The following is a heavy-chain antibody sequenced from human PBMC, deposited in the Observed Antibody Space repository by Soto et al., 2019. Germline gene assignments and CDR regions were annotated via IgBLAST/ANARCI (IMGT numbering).Heavy chain of an antibody. CDR2: IKQDGSEK. D-gene: IGHD3-10*01. CDR1: GFTFSSYW. J-gene: IGHJ4*02. V-gene: IGHV3-7*01. Sequence: GGSLRLSCAASGFTFSSYWMSWVRQAPGKGLEWVANIKQDGSEKYYVDSVKGRFTISRDNAKNSLYLQMNSLRAEDTAVYYCALRPYYYGSGSYSVGYGGQGTLVTVSS. CDR3: ALRPYYYGSGSYSVGY.